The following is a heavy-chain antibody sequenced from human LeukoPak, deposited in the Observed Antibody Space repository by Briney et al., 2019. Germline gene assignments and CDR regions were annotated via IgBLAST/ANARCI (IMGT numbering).Heavy chain of an antibody. J-gene: IGHJ3*02. Sequence: SETLSLTCTVSGYSISSGDYWGWIRQPPGKGLEWIGSIYHSGRTHYNPSLKSRVTISGDTSKNQFSLKLSSVTAAETAVYYCARGLTPDAFDIWGQGTMVTVSS. V-gene: IGHV4-38-2*02. CDR1: GYSISSGDY. CDR3: ARGLTPDAFDI. CDR2: IYHSGRT.